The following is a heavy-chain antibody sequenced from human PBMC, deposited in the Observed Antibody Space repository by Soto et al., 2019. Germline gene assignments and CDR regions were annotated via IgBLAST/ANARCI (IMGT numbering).Heavy chain of an antibody. CDR3: ARHLYSYAAQIDY. V-gene: IGHV5-51*01. J-gene: IGHJ4*02. CDR2: IYPGDSDT. D-gene: IGHD5-18*01. CDR1: GYSFTSYG. Sequence: GESLKISSKGSGYSFTSYGIGWVRQMPGKGLEWMGIIYPGDSDTRYSPSFQGQVTISADKSISTAYLQWSSLKASDTAMYYCARHLYSYAAQIDYWGQGTLVTVSS.